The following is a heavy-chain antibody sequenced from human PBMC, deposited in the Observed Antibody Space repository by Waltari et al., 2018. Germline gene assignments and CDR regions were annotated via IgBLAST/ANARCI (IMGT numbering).Heavy chain of an antibody. V-gene: IGHV4-59*01. CDR2: IYYSGGT. CDR3: ARRIRVPFDGDFGWFDP. CDR1: GGSISSYY. D-gene: IGHD3-3*01. Sequence: QVQLQESGPGLVKPSETLSLTCTVSGGSISSYYWSWIRHPPGKGLEWIGSIYYSGGTNYNPSLKSRVTISVDTSKNQFSLKLSSVTAADTAVYYCARRIRVPFDGDFGWFDPWGQGTLVTVSS. J-gene: IGHJ5*02.